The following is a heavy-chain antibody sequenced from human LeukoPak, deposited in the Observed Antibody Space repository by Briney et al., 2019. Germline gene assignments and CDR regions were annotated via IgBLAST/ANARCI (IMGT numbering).Heavy chain of an antibody. CDR1: GFTFSSYA. CDR3: AKEACGGDCYTPWYFDY. CDR2: ISGSGGST. Sequence: GGSLRLSCAASGFTFSSYAMSWVRQAPGKGLEWVSAISGSGGSTYYADSVKGRFTISRDNSKNTLYLQMSSLRAEDTAVYYCAKEACGGDCYTPWYFDYWGQGTLVTVSS. V-gene: IGHV3-23*01. J-gene: IGHJ4*02. D-gene: IGHD2-21*02.